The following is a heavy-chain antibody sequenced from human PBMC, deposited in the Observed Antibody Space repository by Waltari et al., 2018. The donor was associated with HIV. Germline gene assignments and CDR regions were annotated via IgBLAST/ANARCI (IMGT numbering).Heavy chain of an antibody. J-gene: IGHJ6*02. V-gene: IGHV1-69*01. CDR2: IIPIFGTA. D-gene: IGHD4-4*01. Sequence: KKPGSSVKVSCKASGGTFSSYAISWVRQAPGQGLEWMGGIIPIFGTANYAQKFQGRVTITADESTSTAYMELSSMRSEDTAVYYCARDLSLYRNYPYYYGMDVWGQGTTVTVSS. CDR3: ARDLSLYRNYPYYYGMDV. CDR1: GGTFSSYA.